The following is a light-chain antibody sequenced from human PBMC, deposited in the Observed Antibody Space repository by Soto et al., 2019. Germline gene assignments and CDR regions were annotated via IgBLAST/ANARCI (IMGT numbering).Light chain of an antibody. J-gene: IGKJ1*01. CDR1: QSISSW. Sequence: DIQMTQSPSTLSASVGDRVTITCRASQSISSWLAWYQQKPGKAPKLLIYKASTLESGVPSRFSGSGSGTEFTLTISSLQPDDFATYYCQQYNSDSQTFGQGPKVEIK. V-gene: IGKV1-5*03. CDR2: KAS. CDR3: QQYNSDSQT.